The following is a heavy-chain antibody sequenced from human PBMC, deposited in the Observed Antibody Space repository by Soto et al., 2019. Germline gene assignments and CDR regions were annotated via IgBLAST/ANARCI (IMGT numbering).Heavy chain of an antibody. CDR3: AKVAGITIFGVEYNWFDP. J-gene: IGHJ5*02. D-gene: IGHD3-3*01. V-gene: IGHV3-23*01. CDR2: ISGSGGST. CDR1: GFTFSSYA. Sequence: GGSLRLSCAASGFTFSSYAMSWVRHAPGKGLEWVSAISGSGGSTYYADSVKGRFTISRDNSKNTLYLQMNSLRAEDTAVYYCAKVAGITIFGVEYNWFDPWGQGTLVTVSS.